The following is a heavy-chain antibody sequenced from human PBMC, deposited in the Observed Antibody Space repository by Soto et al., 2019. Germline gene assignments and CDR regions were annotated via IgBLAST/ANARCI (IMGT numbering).Heavy chain of an antibody. D-gene: IGHD6-19*01. CDR1: GFTFSSYA. Sequence: GGPLRLSCAASGFTFSSYAMHWVRQAPGKGLEWVAVISYDGSNKYYADSVKGRFTISRDNSKNTLYLQMNSLRAEDTAVYYCARGGPHSSGWDYFDYWGQGTLVTVSS. CDR3: ARGGPHSSGWDYFDY. CDR2: ISYDGSNK. V-gene: IGHV3-30-3*01. J-gene: IGHJ4*02.